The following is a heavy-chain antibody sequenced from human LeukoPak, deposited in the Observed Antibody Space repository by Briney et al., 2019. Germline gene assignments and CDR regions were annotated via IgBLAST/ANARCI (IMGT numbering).Heavy chain of an antibody. D-gene: IGHD1-26*01. CDR3: ARSPGILGANYFDY. Sequence: GGSLRLSCAASGFTFSSYWMSWVRQAPGKGLEWVANIKQDGSEKYYVDSVKGRFTISRDNAKNSLYLQMNSLRAEGTSVYYCARSPGILGANYFDYWGQGTLVTVSS. CDR1: GFTFSSYW. V-gene: IGHV3-7*01. J-gene: IGHJ4*02. CDR2: IKQDGSEK.